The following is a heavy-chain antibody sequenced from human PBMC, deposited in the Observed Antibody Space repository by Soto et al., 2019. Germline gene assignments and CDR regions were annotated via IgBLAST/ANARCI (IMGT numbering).Heavy chain of an antibody. J-gene: IGHJ6*02. D-gene: IGHD6-19*01. CDR1: LDSFSSNSAA. CDR3: ARDRSGWYRINYYYYGMDV. Sequence: PSQTLSLTCSLSLDSFSSNSAACNWIRQSPSRGLEWLGRTYYRSKWYNDYAVSVKSRITINPDTSKNQFSLQLNYVTPEDTAVYYCARDRSGWYRINYYYYGMDVWGQGTTVTAP. CDR2: TYYRSKWYN. V-gene: IGHV6-1*01.